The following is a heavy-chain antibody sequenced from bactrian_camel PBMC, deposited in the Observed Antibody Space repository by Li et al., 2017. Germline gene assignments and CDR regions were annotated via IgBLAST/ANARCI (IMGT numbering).Heavy chain of an antibody. J-gene: IGHJ4*01. Sequence: HVQLVESGGGLVQPGGSLRLSCTTSGLTFDDSDMGWYRQAPGNQCESVATITSDGGIDYADSVEGRFTISRDNAKNTVYLQLNSLKPEDTAMYYCASLRMQGGPTRRCPVNRLEESDFLYWGQGTQVTVS. CDR3: ASLRMQGGPTRRCPVNRLEESDFLY. CDR2: ITSDGGI. D-gene: IGHD1*01. V-gene: IGHV3S53*01. CDR1: GLTFDDSD.